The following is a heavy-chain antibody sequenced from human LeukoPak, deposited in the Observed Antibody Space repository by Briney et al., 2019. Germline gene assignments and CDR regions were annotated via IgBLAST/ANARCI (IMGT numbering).Heavy chain of an antibody. D-gene: IGHD3-22*01. CDR3: AKDLSSYYDSSGFDY. CDR2: ISYDGSNK. Sequence: GRSLRLSCAASGFTFSSYGMHWVRQAPGKGLEWVAVISYDGSNKYYADCVKGRFTISRDNSKNTLYLQMNSLRAEDTAVYYCAKDLSSYYDSSGFDYWGQGTLVTVSS. V-gene: IGHV3-30*18. J-gene: IGHJ4*02. CDR1: GFTFSSYG.